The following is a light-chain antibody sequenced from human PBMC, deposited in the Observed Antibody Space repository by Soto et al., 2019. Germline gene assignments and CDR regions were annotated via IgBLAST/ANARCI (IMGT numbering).Light chain of an antibody. CDR1: QSVTSNH. V-gene: IGKV3-20*01. J-gene: IGKJ1*01. CDR3: QQYGSSPRT. CDR2: GAS. Sequence: VLILSPRTLSLHQGKRDTLSCRASQSVTSNHLVWYQQKPGQAPRLLIYGASSRATGIPDRFSGSGSGTDFTLTISRLEPEDFAVYYCQQYGSSPRTFGQGTKVDIK.